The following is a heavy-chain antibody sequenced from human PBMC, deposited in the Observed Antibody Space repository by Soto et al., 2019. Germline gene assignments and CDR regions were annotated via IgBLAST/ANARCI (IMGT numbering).Heavy chain of an antibody. CDR2: ISAYNGNT. J-gene: IGHJ4*02. D-gene: IGHD2-21*01. V-gene: IGHV1-18*01. CDR3: AREQSYGGAFAY. CDR1: GYTFTSYG. Sequence: QVQLVQSGAEVKKPGASVKVSCKDSGYTFTSYGISWVRQAPGPGLEWMGWISAYNGNTNYVQKLQGGVTMTRDPSTSTAYMELRSLRSDATGVYYCAREQSYGGAFAYWGQGTLVTVSS.